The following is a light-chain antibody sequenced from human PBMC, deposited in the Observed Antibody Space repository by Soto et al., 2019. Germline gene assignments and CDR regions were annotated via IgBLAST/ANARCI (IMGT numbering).Light chain of an antibody. V-gene: IGKV3-20*01. CDR1: QSVSSSY. CDR3: QKYGTYLWT. J-gene: IGKJ1*01. Sequence: EIVLTQSPGTLSLSPGERATLSCRASQSVSSSYLAWYQQKPGQAPRILIYGESSRATGIPDRFSGSGSGTDLNLTISRLQPDDFATYYCQKYGTYLWTFGQGTKVDIK. CDR2: GES.